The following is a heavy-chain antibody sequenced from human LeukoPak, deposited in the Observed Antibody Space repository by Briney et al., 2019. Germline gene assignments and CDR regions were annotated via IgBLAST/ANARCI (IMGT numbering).Heavy chain of an antibody. V-gene: IGHV3-23*01. Sequence: GGSLRLSCAASGFTFSSYAMSWVRQAPGKGLEWVSAISGSGGSTYYADSVKGRFTISRDNSKNTLYLQLNSLRVEDTALYYCAKALRSDGYNYEEALDVWGRGTTVTVSS. CDR2: ISGSGGST. CDR1: GFTFSSYA. D-gene: IGHD5-24*01. J-gene: IGHJ6*02. CDR3: AKALRSDGYNYEEALDV.